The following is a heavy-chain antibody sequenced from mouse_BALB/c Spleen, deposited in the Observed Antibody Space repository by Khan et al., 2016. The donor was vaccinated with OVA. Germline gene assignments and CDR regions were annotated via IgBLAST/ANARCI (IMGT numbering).Heavy chain of an antibody. CDR1: GFSLSSYN. Sequence: QVQLKESGPGLVAPSQTLSNTCTVSGFSLSSYNIHWVRQSPRGGLEWLGMIWGGGGTDYISTLKSRLSISKDYSNSQVFLKMNSLQNDDTAMYFWARAYYRYAGNYAMDYWGQGTSVTV. V-gene: IGHV2-6-4*01. D-gene: IGHD2-14*01. CDR3: ARAYYRYAGNYAMDY. CDR2: IWGGGGT. J-gene: IGHJ4*01.